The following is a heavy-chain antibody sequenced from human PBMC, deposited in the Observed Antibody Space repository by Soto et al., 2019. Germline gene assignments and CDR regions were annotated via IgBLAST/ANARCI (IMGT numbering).Heavy chain of an antibody. Sequence: GGSLRLSCAASGFTFSSYEMNWVRQAPGKGLEWVSYISSSGSTIYYADSVKGRFTISRDNAKNSLYLQMNSLRAEDTAVYYCARGSGWYYDPAFGIWGQGTMVTV. V-gene: IGHV3-48*03. CDR2: ISSSGSTI. CDR1: GFTFSSYE. D-gene: IGHD6-19*01. J-gene: IGHJ3*02. CDR3: ARGSGWYYDPAFGI.